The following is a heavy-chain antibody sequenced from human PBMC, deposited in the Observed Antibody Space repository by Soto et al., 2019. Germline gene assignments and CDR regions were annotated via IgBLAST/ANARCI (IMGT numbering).Heavy chain of an antibody. V-gene: IGHV1-69*02. CDR3: ARGPLVVLNYFES. CDR1: GGTFRNYP. Sequence: QVQLVQSGTEVKKPGSSVKVSCKASGGTFRNYPINWVRQAPGQGLEWMGSIFPLTDIPDYAQNFQARLTXTXDXPTSTADRELSSLTSDDTAMYFCARGPLVVLNYFESWGQGTLVTVSS. J-gene: IGHJ4*02. CDR2: IFPLTDIP.